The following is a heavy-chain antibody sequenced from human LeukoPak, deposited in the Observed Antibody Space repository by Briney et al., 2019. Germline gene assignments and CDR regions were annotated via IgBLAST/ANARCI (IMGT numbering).Heavy chain of an antibody. D-gene: IGHD3-10*01. Sequence: ASVKVSCKASGDTFSSYAISWVRQAPGQGLEWMGGITPIFGTPNYAQKFQGRVTITADESTSTAYMELSSLRSEDTAVYYCARGNTMFRGVIWGNYYYYYMDVWGKGTTVTISS. CDR2: ITPIFGTP. CDR3: ARGNTMFRGVIWGNYYYYYMDV. V-gene: IGHV1-69*13. J-gene: IGHJ6*03. CDR1: GDTFSSYA.